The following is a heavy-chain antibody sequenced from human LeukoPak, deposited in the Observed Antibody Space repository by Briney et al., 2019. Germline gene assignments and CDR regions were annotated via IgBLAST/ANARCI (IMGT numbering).Heavy chain of an antibody. J-gene: IGHJ4*02. CDR2: VGISSGNT. CDR1: GFPFSEYS. D-gene: IGHD1-1*01. V-gene: IGHV3-11*06. Sequence: GGSLRLSCAASGFPFSEYSMNWVRQAPGKGLEWISYVGISSGNTKYADSVKGRFTVSGDNARNSLYLQMNSLRVEDTAVYYCARDHNYAFDNWGQGTLVTVSS. CDR3: ARDHNYAFDN.